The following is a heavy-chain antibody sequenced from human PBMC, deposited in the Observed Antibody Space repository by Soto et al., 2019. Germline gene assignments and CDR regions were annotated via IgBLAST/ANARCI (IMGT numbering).Heavy chain of an antibody. D-gene: IGHD3-10*01. V-gene: IGHV3-33*01. J-gene: IGHJ6*02. CDR1: GFTFSSYG. CDR3: ARDAVGYYYGSADYYYYGMDV. CDR2: IWYDGSNK. Sequence: PGGSLMLSCAASGFTFSSYGMHRVRQAPGKGLEWVAVIWYDGSNKYYVDSVKGRFTISRDNSKNTLYLQMNSLRAEDTAVYYCARDAVGYYYGSADYYYYGMDVWGQGTTVTVSS.